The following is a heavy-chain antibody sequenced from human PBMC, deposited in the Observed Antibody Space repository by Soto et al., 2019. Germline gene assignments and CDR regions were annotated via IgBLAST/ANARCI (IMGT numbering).Heavy chain of an antibody. D-gene: IGHD6-13*01. V-gene: IGHV1-46*03. CDR1: GYTFTSYY. CDR2: INPSGGST. CDR3: ARGRIAAATDNWFDP. Sequence: GASVKVSCKASGYTFTSYYMHWVRQAPGQGLEWMGIINPSGGSTSYAQKFQGRVTMTRDTSTSTVYMELSSLRSEDTAVYYCARGRIAAATDNWFDPWGQGTLVTVSS. J-gene: IGHJ5*02.